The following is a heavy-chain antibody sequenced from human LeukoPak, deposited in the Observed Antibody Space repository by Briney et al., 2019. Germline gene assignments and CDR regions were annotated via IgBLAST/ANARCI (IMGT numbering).Heavy chain of an antibody. CDR3: ARDTSYGMDV. CDR2: INGDGSST. V-gene: IGHV3-74*01. J-gene: IGHJ6*02. D-gene: IGHD3-16*01. Sequence: SGGSLRLSCAASGFAFRTYWMHWVRQAPGKGLVWVSRINGDGSSTNYADSVRGRFTISRDNAKNTLFLQMNSLRVEDTAEYYCARDTSYGMDVWGQGTTVTVPS. CDR1: GFAFRTYW.